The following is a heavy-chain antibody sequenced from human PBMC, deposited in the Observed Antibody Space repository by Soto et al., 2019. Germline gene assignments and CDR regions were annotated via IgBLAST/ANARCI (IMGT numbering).Heavy chain of an antibody. V-gene: IGHV1-2*02. J-gene: IGHJ4*02. CDR3: ARGDYGTGGYPFPYFDY. CDR2: INPDSGAT. CDR1: GYSFTGYY. D-gene: IGHD2-8*02. Sequence: HEHLVQSGAEVKRPGASLKVSCKASGYSFTGYYIHWVRQAPGQGLEWMGWINPDSGATNYAQNFQGRVTLTSATSISTASMALTSLTSDATAVYYCARGDYGTGGYPFPYFDYWGQGTLVIVSS.